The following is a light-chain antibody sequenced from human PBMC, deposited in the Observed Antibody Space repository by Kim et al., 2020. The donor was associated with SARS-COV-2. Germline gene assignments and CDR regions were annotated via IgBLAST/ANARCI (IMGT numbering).Light chain of an antibody. CDR2: DAS. CDR3: QQYGSSWT. Sequence: EIVLTQSPATLSLSPGERATLSCGASQSVSNSYLAWYQHKPGLAPRHLIYDASSRATGIPDRFSGSGSGTDFTLTISRLEPEDFAVYYCQQYGSSWTFGQGTKVEIK. V-gene: IGKV3D-20*01. J-gene: IGKJ1*01. CDR1: QSVSNSY.